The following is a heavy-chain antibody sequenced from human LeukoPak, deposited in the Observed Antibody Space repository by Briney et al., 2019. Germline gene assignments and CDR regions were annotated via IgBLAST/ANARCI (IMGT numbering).Heavy chain of an antibody. J-gene: IGHJ6*03. CDR2: ITLSGGST. D-gene: IGHD2-2*01. Sequence: GGSLRLPCAASGFTFRSYAIYWVRQAPGKGLEWVASITLSGGSTFYADSVKGRFTISRDNSKNTLYLQMNSLSAEDTAVYYCAKRGNPAVGHHYLDVWGKGTTVSVSS. CDR3: AKRGNPAVGHHYLDV. V-gene: IGHV3-23*01. CDR1: GFTFRSYA.